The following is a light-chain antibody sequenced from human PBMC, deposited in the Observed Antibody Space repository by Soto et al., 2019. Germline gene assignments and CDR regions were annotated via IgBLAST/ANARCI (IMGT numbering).Light chain of an antibody. V-gene: IGKV3-11*01. CDR3: QQRSNWPGT. CDR1: QSVGTY. J-gene: IGKJ3*01. Sequence: EIVLTQSPATLSLSPGERAILSCRASQSVGTYLAWYQQKPGQAPRLLIYDASNRATGIPARSGGSGSGTDLTLTINSLEPEDFAVYYCQQRSNWPGTFGPGTKVDIK. CDR2: DAS.